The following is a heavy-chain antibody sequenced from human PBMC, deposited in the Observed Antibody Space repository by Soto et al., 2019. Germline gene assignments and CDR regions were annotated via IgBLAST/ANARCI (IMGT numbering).Heavy chain of an antibody. V-gene: IGHV1-69*06. D-gene: IGHD2-2*02. CDR2: IIPIFNST. CDR3: AREGRGKKAGYNGLVSLGY. J-gene: IGHJ4*02. Sequence: ASVKVSCKVSGSRFSNYVISWVRQAPGHGLEWLGRIIPIFNSTKYAQSFQGRVTIAADKSTSTASLELSSLRSDDTAVYYCAREGRGKKAGYNGLVSLGYWGQGTLVTVSS. CDR1: GSRFSNYV.